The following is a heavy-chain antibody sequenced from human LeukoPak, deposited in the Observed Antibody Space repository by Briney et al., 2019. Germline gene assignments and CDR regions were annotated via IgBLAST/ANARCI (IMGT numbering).Heavy chain of an antibody. Sequence: GGSLRLSCAASGFTFSSYAMSWVRQAPGKGLEWVSAISGSGGSTYYADSVKGRFTISRDNSKNTLYLQMSSLRAEDTAVYYCAKGDGILWFGESNFDYWGQGTLVTVSS. CDR3: AKGDGILWFGESNFDY. CDR2: ISGSGGST. CDR1: GFTFSSYA. J-gene: IGHJ4*02. V-gene: IGHV3-23*01. D-gene: IGHD3-10*01.